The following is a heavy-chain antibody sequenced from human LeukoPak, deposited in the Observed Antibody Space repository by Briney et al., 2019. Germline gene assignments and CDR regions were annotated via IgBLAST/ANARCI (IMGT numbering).Heavy chain of an antibody. V-gene: IGHV3-23*01. Sequence: GGSLRLSCSASGFTFSSYAMSWVRQAPGKGLECVSGISGSGGSTYYADSVKGRFTISRDNSKNTLYLQMTSLRAEETAVYYCAKDQVWIVVGSFDYWGQGTMVTVSS. CDR2: ISGSGGST. J-gene: IGHJ4*02. CDR1: GFTFSSYA. CDR3: AKDQVWIVVGSFDY. D-gene: IGHD3-22*01.